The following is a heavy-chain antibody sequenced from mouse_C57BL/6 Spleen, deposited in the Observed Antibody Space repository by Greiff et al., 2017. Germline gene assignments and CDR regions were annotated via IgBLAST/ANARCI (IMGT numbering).Heavy chain of an antibody. CDR1: GYAFTNYL. J-gene: IGHJ3*01. CDR3: ARGGYYGNSCAY. CDR2: INPGSGGT. V-gene: IGHV1-54*01. D-gene: IGHD2-1*01. Sequence: VQLQQSGAELVRPGTSVKVSCKASGYAFTNYLIEWVKQRPGQGLEWIGVINPGSGGTNYNEKFKGKATLTADKSSSTAYMQLSSLTSEDSAVYFCARGGYYGNSCAYWGQGTLVTVSA.